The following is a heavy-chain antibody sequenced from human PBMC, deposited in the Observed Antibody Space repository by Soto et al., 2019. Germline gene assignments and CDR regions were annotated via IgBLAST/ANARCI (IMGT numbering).Heavy chain of an antibody. CDR2: MNPNSGNT. Sequence: ASVKVSCKASGYTFTSYDINWVRQATGQGLEWMGWMNPNSGNTGYAQKFQGRVTMTRNTSISTAYMELSSLRSEDTAVYYCASSTIPGDYYYYYMDVWGKGTMVTVSS. V-gene: IGHV1-8*01. D-gene: IGHD3-9*01. J-gene: IGHJ6*03. CDR1: GYTFTSYD. CDR3: ASSTIPGDYYYYYMDV.